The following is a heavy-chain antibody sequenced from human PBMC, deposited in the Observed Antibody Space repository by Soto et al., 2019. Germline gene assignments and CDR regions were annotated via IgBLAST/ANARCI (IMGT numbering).Heavy chain of an antibody. CDR3: ARDGVRGVIITPYYYYYMDV. CDR2: INAGNGNT. J-gene: IGHJ6*03. V-gene: IGHV1-3*01. D-gene: IGHD3-10*01. Sequence: QVQLVQSGAEVKKPGASVKVSCKASGYTFTSYAMHWVRQAPGQRLEWMGWINAGNGNTKYSQKFQGRVTITRDTSASTAYMELSSLRSEDTAVYYCARDGVRGVIITPYYYYYMDVWGKGTTVTVSS. CDR1: GYTFTSYA.